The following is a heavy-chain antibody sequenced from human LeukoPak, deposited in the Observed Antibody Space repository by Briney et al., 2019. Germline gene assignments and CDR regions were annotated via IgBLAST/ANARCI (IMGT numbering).Heavy chain of an antibody. D-gene: IGHD3-22*01. CDR1: GGSISSSNW. Sequence: TSGTLSLTCAVSGGSISSSNWWSWVRQPPGKGLEWIGEIYHSGSTNYNPSLKRRVTISVDKSKNQFSLKLSSVTAADTAVYYCARDTLAGYYYDSSGYPTYDAFDIWGQGTMVTVSS. CDR2: IYHSGST. V-gene: IGHV4-4*02. J-gene: IGHJ3*02. CDR3: ARDTLAGYYYDSSGYPTYDAFDI.